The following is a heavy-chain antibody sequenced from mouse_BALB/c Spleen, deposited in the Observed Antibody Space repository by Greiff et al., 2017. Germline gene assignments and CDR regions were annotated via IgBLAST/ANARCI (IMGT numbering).Heavy chain of an antibody. J-gene: IGHJ2*01. V-gene: IGHV1-18*01. D-gene: IGHD1-2*01. CDR3: ARWETTTAHYFDY. CDR1: GYTFTDYN. CDR2: INPNNGGT. Sequence: VHVKQSGPELVKPGASVKIPCKASGYTFTDYNMDWVKQSHGKSLEWIGDINPNNGGTIYNQKFKGKATLTVDKSSSTAYMELRSLTSEDTAVYYCARWETTTAHYFDYWGQGTTLTVSS.